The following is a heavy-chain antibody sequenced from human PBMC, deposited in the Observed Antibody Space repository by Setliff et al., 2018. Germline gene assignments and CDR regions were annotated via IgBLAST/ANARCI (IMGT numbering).Heavy chain of an antibody. CDR3: ARRYNFWSGYSDY. V-gene: IGHV4-34*01. J-gene: IGHJ4*02. D-gene: IGHD3-3*01. Sequence: SETLSLTCAVYGGSFSGYYWSWIRQPPGKGLEWIGEINHSGSTNYNPSLKSRVTTSVDTSKNQFSLKLSSVTAADTAVYYCARRYNFWSGYSDYWGQGTLVTVSS. CDR1: GGSFSGYY. CDR2: INHSGST.